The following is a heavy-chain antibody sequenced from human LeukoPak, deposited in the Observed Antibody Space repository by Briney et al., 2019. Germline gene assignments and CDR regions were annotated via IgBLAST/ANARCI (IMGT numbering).Heavy chain of an antibody. J-gene: IGHJ3*02. CDR2: ISYDGGKK. Sequence: PGGSLRLSCAASGFTYSSYGMHWVRQAPGKGLEWVALISYDGGKKYYADSVKGRFTISRDNSKNTWYLQMNSLIPDDTAVYYCAKERHQGKTFDALDIGGKGKMSP. CDR1: GFTYSSYG. V-gene: IGHV3-30*18. CDR3: AKERHQGKTFDALDI.